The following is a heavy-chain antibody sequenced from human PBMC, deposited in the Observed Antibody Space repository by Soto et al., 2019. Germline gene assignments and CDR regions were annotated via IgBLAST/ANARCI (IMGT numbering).Heavy chain of an antibody. D-gene: IGHD3-3*01. CDR1: GYTFTSYY. CDR3: ARGAYDFWSGYYFQDNYYYGMDV. CDR2: INPSGGST. J-gene: IGHJ6*02. Sequence: QVQLVQSGAEVKKPGASVKVSCKASGYTFTSYYMHWVQQAPGQGLEWMGIINPSGGSTSYAQKFQGRVTMTRDTSTSTVYMELSSLRSEDTAVYYCARGAYDFWSGYYFQDNYYYGMDVWGQGTTVTVSS. V-gene: IGHV1-46*01.